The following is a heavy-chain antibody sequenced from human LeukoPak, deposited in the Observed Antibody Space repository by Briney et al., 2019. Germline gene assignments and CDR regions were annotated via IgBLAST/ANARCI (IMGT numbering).Heavy chain of an antibody. CDR2: LYYMRGA. D-gene: IGHD2-2*01. CDR1: GGSISGYY. CDR3: ARHGGKEYCSSTSCSIDY. Sequence: SETLSLTCTVSGGSISGYYWSWSRQPPGKGVEWIGNLYYMRGAWYKSSLKSRVTTSVDTSRNEFSLKLSSVTAADTAVYYCARHGGKEYCSSTSCSIDYWGQGTLVTVSS. V-gene: IGHV4-59*08. J-gene: IGHJ4*02.